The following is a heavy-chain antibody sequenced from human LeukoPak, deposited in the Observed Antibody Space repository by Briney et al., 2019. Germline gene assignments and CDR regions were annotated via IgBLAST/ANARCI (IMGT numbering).Heavy chain of an antibody. Sequence: PGGSLRLSCAASGFTFSSYAMHWVRQAPGKGLEWVAVISYDGSNKYYADSVKGRFTISRDNSKNALYLQMNSLRAEDTAVYYCAREQLVSKESYYYYGMDVWGQGTTVTVSS. J-gene: IGHJ6*02. D-gene: IGHD6-13*01. CDR1: GFTFSSYA. CDR3: AREQLVSKESYYYYGMDV. V-gene: IGHV3-30-3*01. CDR2: ISYDGSNK.